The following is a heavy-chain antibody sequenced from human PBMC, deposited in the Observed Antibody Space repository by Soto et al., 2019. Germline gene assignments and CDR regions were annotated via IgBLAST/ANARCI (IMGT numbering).Heavy chain of an antibody. CDR3: MLGSGWKDFDY. CDR1: GGSITSSSYY. Sequence: PLETLSLTCTVSGGSITSSSYYWGWIRQPPGKGLEWIGNIYYSGSTYYNPSLKSRVTISVDTSKNQFSLKLSSVTAADTAVYYCMLGSGWKDFDYWGQGTLVTVSS. D-gene: IGHD3-22*01. J-gene: IGHJ4*02. V-gene: IGHV4-39*01. CDR2: IYYSGST.